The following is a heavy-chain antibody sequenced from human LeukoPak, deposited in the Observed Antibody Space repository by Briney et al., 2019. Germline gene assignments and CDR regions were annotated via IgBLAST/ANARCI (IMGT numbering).Heavy chain of an antibody. CDR3: AKDLLGRAGYYNLDY. J-gene: IGHJ4*02. V-gene: IGHV3-23*01. Sequence: GGSLRLSCAASGFTFSSYAMSWVRQAPGKGLEWVSAISGSGGSTYYADSVKGRFTISRDNSKNTVYLQMNSLRAEDTAVYYCAKDLLGRAGYYNLDYWGQGTLVTVSS. D-gene: IGHD3-9*01. CDR2: ISGSGGST. CDR1: GFTFSSYA.